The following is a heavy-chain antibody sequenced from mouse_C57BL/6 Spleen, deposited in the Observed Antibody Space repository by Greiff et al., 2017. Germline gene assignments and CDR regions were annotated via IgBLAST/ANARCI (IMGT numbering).Heavy chain of an antibody. J-gene: IGHJ4*01. CDR1: GYTFTSYG. CDR3: ARGRGSSYGAMDN. V-gene: IGHV1-58*01. CDR2: IYTGNGYT. D-gene: IGHD1-1*01. Sequence: VQLQQPGAELVRPGSSVKMSCKTSGYTFTSYGINWVKQRPGPGLEWIGNIYTGNGYTEYNEKFKGKATLTSDTSSSTAYMQLSSLTSEDSAIYFCARGRGSSYGAMDNRGQGTSLTVAS.